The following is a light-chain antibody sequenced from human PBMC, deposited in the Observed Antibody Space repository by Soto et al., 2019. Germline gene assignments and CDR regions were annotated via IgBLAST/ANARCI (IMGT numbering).Light chain of an antibody. CDR2: AAS. CDR1: QGINNY. CDR3: QRYNSAPFT. Sequence: DIQMTQSPASVSASVGDRATITCRASQGINNYLAWYQQKPGKVPKLLIYAASTLQSGVPSRFSGSGSGTDFTLPISSLQPEDVATYYCQRYNSAPFTFGPGTKVDIK. J-gene: IGKJ3*01. V-gene: IGKV1-27*01.